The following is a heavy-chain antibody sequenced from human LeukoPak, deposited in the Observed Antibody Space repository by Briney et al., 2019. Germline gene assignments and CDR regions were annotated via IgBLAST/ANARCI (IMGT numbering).Heavy chain of an antibody. CDR1: GHSLAQLS. V-gene: IGHV1-24*01. J-gene: IGHJ5*02. CDR3: AAGPMSGYAPYNWFDP. Sequence: ASVRVSCKVSGHSLAQLSMHWMRQALGKGPEWMGGFDPGDGERIYEQKFQGRVTMTEDTSTDTAYMKLSNLRSDDTAVYYCAAGPMSGYAPYNWFDPWGQGTLVTVSS. D-gene: IGHD5-12*01. CDR2: FDPGDGER.